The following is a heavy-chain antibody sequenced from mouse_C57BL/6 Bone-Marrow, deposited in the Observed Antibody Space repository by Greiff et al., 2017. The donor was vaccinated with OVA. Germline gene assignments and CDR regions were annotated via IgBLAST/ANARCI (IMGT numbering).Heavy chain of an antibody. J-gene: IGHJ2*01. CDR2: INPNNGGT. CDR3: ASAGYDFYFDY. Sequence: EVQVVESGPELVKPGASVKISCKASGYTFTDYYMNWVKQSHGKSLEWIGDINPNNGGTSYNQKFKGKATLTVDKSSSTAYMELRSLTSEDSAVYYCASAGYDFYFDYWGQGTTLTVSS. D-gene: IGHD2-4*01. CDR1: GYTFTDYY. V-gene: IGHV1-26*01.